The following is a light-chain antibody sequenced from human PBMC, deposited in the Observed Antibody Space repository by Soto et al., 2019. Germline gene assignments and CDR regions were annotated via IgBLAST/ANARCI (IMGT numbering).Light chain of an antibody. CDR3: QQYNSYPKT. CDR2: DAF. V-gene: IGKV1-5*01. CDR1: QSISSW. J-gene: IGKJ1*01. Sequence: DIQMTQSPSTLSASVGDRVTITCRASQSISSWLAWYQQKPGKAPKLLIYDAFTLESGVSSRFSGSGSGTDFTLTSSSLQHDDLATYYCQQYNSYPKTCGQGTKVEIK.